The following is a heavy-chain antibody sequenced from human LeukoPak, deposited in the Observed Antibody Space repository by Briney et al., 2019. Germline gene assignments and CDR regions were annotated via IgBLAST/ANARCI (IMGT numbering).Heavy chain of an antibody. CDR3: ARPVLGTGQDY. V-gene: IGHV3-23*01. J-gene: IGHJ4*02. D-gene: IGHD7-27*01. CDR1: GFTFSSNA. Sequence: HAGGSLRLSCAASGFTFSSNAMNWVRQAPGKGLEWVSTISGSGGITYYTDSVKGRFTISRDNSKNTLYLQMNSLRAEDTAVYYCARPVLGTGQDYWGQGTLVTVSS. CDR2: ISGSGGIT.